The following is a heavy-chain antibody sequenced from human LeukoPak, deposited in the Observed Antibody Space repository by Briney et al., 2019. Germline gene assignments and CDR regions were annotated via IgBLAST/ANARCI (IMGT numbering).Heavy chain of an antibody. CDR3: ARQRGYSSSSRGTYYMDV. CDR2: IYPGDSDT. J-gene: IGHJ6*03. CDR1: GYSFTSYW. Sequence: GASLKISCKGSGYSFTSYWIGWVRQMPGKGLEWMGIIYPGDSDTRYSPSFQGQVTISADKSISTAYLQWSSLKASDTAMYYCARQRGYSSSSRGTYYMDVWGKGTTVTVSS. V-gene: IGHV5-51*01. D-gene: IGHD6-6*01.